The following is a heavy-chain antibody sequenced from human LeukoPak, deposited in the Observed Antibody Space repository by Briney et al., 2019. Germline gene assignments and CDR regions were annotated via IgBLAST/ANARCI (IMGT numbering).Heavy chain of an antibody. CDR1: GGSISSSSYC. J-gene: IGHJ4*02. D-gene: IGHD7-27*01. CDR3: AVTGIDWDY. CDR2: IYYSGST. Sequence: KPSETLSLTCTVSGGSISSSSYCWGWIRQPPGKGLEWIGSIYYSGSTYYNPSLKSRVTISVDTSKNQFSLKLSSVTAADTAVYYCAVTGIDWDYWGQGTLVTVSS. V-gene: IGHV4-39*01.